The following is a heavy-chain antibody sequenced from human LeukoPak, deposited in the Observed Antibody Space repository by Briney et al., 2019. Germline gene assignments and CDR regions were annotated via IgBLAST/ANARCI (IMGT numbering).Heavy chain of an antibody. CDR2: ISSSGSTI. CDR1: GFTFSDYY. D-gene: IGHD6-6*01. V-gene: IGHV3-11*01. CDR3: ASQVGEYSSSYFDY. J-gene: IGHJ4*02. Sequence: GGSLRLSCAASGFTFSDYYMSWIRQAPGKGLEWVSYISSSGSTIYYADSVRGRFTISRDNAKSSLYLQMNSLRAEDTAVYYCASQVGEYSSSYFDYWGQGTLVTVSS.